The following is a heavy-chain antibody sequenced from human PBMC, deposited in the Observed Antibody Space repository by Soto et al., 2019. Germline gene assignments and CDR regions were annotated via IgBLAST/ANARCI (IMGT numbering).Heavy chain of an antibody. V-gene: IGHV1-69*13. J-gene: IGHJ4*02. D-gene: IGHD3-22*01. CDR1: GGTFSSYA. Sequence: ASVKVSCKASGGTFSSYAISWVRQAPGQGLEWMGGIIPIFGTANYAQKFQGRVTITADESTSTAYMELSSLRSEDTAVYYCAVNYDSSGYYDYWGQGTLVTVS. CDR2: IIPIFGTA. CDR3: AVNYDSSGYYDY.